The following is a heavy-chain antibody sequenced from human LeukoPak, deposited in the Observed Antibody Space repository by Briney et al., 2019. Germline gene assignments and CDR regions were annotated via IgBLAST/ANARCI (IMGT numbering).Heavy chain of an antibody. Sequence: ASVKVSCKASGYTFTGYYMHWVRQAPGQGLEWMGIINPSGGSTSYAQKFQGRVTMTRDTSTSTVYMEPSSLRSEDTAVYYCARDLPPPFRGIAVDLNDAFDIWGQGTMVTVSS. D-gene: IGHD6-19*01. CDR2: INPSGGST. CDR3: ARDLPPPFRGIAVDLNDAFDI. V-gene: IGHV1-46*01. J-gene: IGHJ3*02. CDR1: GYTFTGYY.